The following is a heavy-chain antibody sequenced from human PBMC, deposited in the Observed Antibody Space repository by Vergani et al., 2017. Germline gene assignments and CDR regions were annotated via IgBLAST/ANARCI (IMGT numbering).Heavy chain of an antibody. CDR3: ARQFSWSGSSHYGMDV. CDR2: IYPDDSDT. Sequence: EVQLVQSGAEVTKPGESLKISCKGSGYIFTSYWIGWVRQMPEKGLEWMGIIYPDDSDTRYSPSFQVQVTISAAKSISTDYLQWSSLKASDTAIYYCARQFSWSGSSHYGMDVWGQGTTVTVSS. CDR1: GYIFTSYW. D-gene: IGHD1-26*01. V-gene: IGHV5-51*01. J-gene: IGHJ6*02.